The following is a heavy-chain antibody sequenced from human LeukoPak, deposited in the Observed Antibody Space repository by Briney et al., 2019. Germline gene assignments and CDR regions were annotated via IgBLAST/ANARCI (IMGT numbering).Heavy chain of an antibody. D-gene: IGHD5-24*01. CDR3: ARVQSPPTNWFDP. V-gene: IGHV1-69*01. Sequence: GASVKVSCKASGGTFSSYAISWVRQAPGQGLEWLEGTIPIFGTANYAQKFQGRVTITADESTSTAYMELSSLRSEDTAVYYCARVQSPPTNWFDPWGQGTLVTVSS. CDR2: TIPIFGTA. J-gene: IGHJ5*02. CDR1: GGTFSSYA.